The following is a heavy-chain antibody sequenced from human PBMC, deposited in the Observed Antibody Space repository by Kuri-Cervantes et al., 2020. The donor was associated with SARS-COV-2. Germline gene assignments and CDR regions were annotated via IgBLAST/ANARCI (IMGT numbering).Heavy chain of an antibody. J-gene: IGHJ4*02. CDR2: IKQDGSEK. CDR3: ARETPEHTSSWFDF. V-gene: IGHV3-7*01. D-gene: IGHD6-13*01. Sequence: GESLKISCAASGFTFSSYWMSWVRQAPGKGLEWVANIKQDGSEKYYVDSVKGRFTISRDNSKNTLYLQMNSLRPEDTAFYYCARETPEHTSSWFDFWGQGSLVTVSS. CDR1: GFTFSSYW.